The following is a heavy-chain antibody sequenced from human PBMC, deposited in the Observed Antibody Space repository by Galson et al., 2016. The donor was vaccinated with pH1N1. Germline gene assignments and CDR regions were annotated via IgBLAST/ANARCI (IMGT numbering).Heavy chain of an antibody. CDR2: IDWDDET. Sequence: PALVKPTQTLKLTCTFSGFSLSTFGVRASWIRQSPGKALEWLARIDWDDETFYSPSLKTRLTISKDTSKDQVVLTMTNMDPVDTGTYYCARMGVASGGRYYYGMDVWGQGTTVTVSS. CDR3: ARMGVASGGRYYYGMDV. CDR1: GFSLSTFGVR. J-gene: IGHJ6*02. V-gene: IGHV2-70*04. D-gene: IGHD3-10*01.